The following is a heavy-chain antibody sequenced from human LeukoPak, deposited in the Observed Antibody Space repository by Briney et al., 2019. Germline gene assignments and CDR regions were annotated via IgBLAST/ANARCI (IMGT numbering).Heavy chain of an antibody. J-gene: IGHJ4*02. CDR1: GGSISSSNW. D-gene: IGHD3-22*01. Sequence: PSGTLSLTCAVSGGSISSSNWWSWVRQPPGKGLEWIGEIYHSGSTNYNPSLKSRVTISVDKSKNQFSLKLSSVTAADTAVYYCASRGYYDSSGYYYSFDYWGQGTLVTVSS. CDR2: IYHSGST. CDR3: ASRGYYDSSGYYYSFDY. V-gene: IGHV4-4*02.